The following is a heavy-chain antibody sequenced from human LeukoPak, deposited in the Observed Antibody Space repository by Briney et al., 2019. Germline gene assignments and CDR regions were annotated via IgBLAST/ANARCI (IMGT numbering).Heavy chain of an antibody. CDR3: AGTIVGKWAIDY. V-gene: IGHV3-53*01. D-gene: IGHD3-22*01. Sequence: PGGSLRLSCAASGFTGSRNYMTWVRQAPGKGLEWVSVIYSGGSTYYADSVKGRFTISRDNSKNTLYLQMNSLRAEDTAVYYCAGTIVGKWAIDYWGQGTLVTVSS. CDR1: GFTGSRNY. J-gene: IGHJ4*02. CDR2: IYSGGST.